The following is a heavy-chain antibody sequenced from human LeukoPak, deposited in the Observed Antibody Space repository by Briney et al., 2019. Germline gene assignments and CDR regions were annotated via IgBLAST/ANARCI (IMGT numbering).Heavy chain of an antibody. CDR3: ARDRIRGYDFWSGYLSFDY. CDR2: IIPIFGTA. J-gene: IGHJ4*02. V-gene: IGHV1-69*05. D-gene: IGHD3-3*01. Sequence: ASVKVSCKASGGTFSSYAISWVRQAPGQGLEWMGGIIPIFGTANYAQKFQGRVTITTDESTSTAYMELSSLRSEDTAVYYCARDRIRGYDFWSGYLSFDYWGQGTLVTVSS. CDR1: GGTFSSYA.